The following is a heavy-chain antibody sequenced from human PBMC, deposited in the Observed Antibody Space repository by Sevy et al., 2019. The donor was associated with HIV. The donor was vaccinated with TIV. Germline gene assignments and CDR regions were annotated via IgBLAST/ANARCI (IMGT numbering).Heavy chain of an antibody. CDR1: GFAFSDYA. Sequence: GGSLILSCAASGFAFSDYAMHWVRQAPGKGLEWVAAISYAGDNKYFADSVKGRFTVSKDNSKNTLYLEMNSLRAEDTAVYYCAKAHADCSGGTCYTAHYYYDMDVWGRGATVTVSS. V-gene: IGHV3-30*18. CDR2: ISYAGDNK. CDR3: AKAHADCSGGTCYTAHYYYDMDV. D-gene: IGHD2-15*01. J-gene: IGHJ6*02.